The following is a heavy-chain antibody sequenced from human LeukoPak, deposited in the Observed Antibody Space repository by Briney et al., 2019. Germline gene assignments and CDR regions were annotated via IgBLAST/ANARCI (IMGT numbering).Heavy chain of an antibody. V-gene: IGHV1-2*02. CDR2: INPNSGGT. CDR1: GYTFTGYY. D-gene: IGHD5-12*01. J-gene: IGHJ3*02. Sequence: GASVKVSCKASGYTFTGYYMHWVRQAPGQGLEWMGWINPNSGGTNYAQKFQGRVAMTRDTSISTAYMELSRLRSDDTAVYYCARDPGGYGDAFDIWGQGTMVTVSS. CDR3: ARDPGGYGDAFDI.